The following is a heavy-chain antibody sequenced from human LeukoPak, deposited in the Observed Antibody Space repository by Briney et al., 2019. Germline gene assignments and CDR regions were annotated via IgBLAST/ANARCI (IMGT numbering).Heavy chain of an antibody. D-gene: IGHD5-12*01. CDR2: ISAYSGDT. CDR3: ARVGRGYSGYDSR. J-gene: IGHJ4*02. Sequence: AASVNVSCKASGYTFTSYGISWVRQAPGQGVEWMGWISAYSGDTNYAQKFQGRVTMTRDTSTSTAYMELRSLRADDTAVYYCARVGRGYSGYDSRWGQGTLVTVSS. V-gene: IGHV1-18*01. CDR1: GYTFTSYG.